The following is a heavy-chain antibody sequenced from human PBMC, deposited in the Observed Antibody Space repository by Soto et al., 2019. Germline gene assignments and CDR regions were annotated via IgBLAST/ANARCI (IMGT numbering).Heavy chain of an antibody. CDR3: AKDQASGQGSFDS. CDR1: GFTFNIYG. Sequence: GGSLRLSCAASGFTFNIYGMHWVRQAPDKGLEWVALISYDGSNQYYADSVKGRFTISRDNSKNTLFLQMNSLRADDTAVYYCAKDQASGQGSFDSWGQGTLVTV. J-gene: IGHJ4*02. CDR2: ISYDGSNQ. V-gene: IGHV3-30*18.